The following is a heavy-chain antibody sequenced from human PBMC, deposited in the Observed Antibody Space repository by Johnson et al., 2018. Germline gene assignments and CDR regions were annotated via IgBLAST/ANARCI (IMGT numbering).Heavy chain of an antibody. CDR3: ARDNYVGRPSYYYYYMDV. CDR1: GFTVSSNY. Sequence: EVQLVESGGDLIQPGGSLRLSCAASGFTVSSNYMSWVRQAPGKGLEWVSVIYSGGSTYYADSVTGRVTISRDNSKNTLYLQMNSLRAEDTAVYYCARDNYVGRPSYYYYYMDVWGKGTTVTVSS. CDR2: IYSGGST. J-gene: IGHJ6*03. D-gene: IGHD3-16*01. V-gene: IGHV3-53*01.